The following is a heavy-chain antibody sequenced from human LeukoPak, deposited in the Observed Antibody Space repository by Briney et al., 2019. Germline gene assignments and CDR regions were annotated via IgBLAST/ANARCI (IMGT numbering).Heavy chain of an antibody. CDR2: VNWSGVST. D-gene: IGHD4-17*01. CDR3: ASVKADYGEDY. J-gene: IGHJ4*02. CDR1: GFTFDDYG. Sequence: GSLRLSCAASGFTFDDYGMSWVRHTPGKGLEWVSGVNWSGVSTGYADSVKGRFTISRDNAKNTLYLQMNSLRAEDTAVYYCASVKADYGEDYWGQGTLVTVSS. V-gene: IGHV3-20*04.